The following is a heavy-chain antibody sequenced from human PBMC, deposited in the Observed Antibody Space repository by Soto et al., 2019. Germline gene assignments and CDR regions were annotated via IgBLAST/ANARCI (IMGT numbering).Heavy chain of an antibody. D-gene: IGHD6-13*01. V-gene: IGHV4-4*02. CDR3: ATKGRSTFY. Sequence: QVQLQESGPGLVKPSGTLSLTCAVSGVSISSHDWWTWVRQPPGKGLEWIGESHQSGDTNYNSSLXSRVTISVDKSKNQFSLKLSSVTVADPAVYYCATKGRSTFYWGQGTLVTVSS. J-gene: IGHJ4*02. CDR1: GVSISSHDW. CDR2: SHQSGDT.